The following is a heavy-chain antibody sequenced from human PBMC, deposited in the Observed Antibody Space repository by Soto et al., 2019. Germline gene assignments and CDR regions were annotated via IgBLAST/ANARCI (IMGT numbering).Heavy chain of an antibody. J-gene: IGHJ3*02. CDR1: GYRFTNYW. D-gene: IGHD5-12*01. Sequence: PGESLKISCKGSGYRFTNYWIGWVRQMPGKGLEWMGVIYPGDSDTRYSPSFQGQVTISAAKSISTAYLQWSSLKASDTAIYYCASTDIVSTIDDCRDAFDIWGQVKMSTV. V-gene: IGHV5-51*01. CDR3: ASTDIVSTIDDCRDAFDI. CDR2: IYPGDSDT.